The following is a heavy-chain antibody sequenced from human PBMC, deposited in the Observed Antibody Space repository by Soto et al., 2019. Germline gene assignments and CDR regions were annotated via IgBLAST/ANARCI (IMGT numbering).Heavy chain of an antibody. CDR3: VMVDNYVTPTPQYV. V-gene: IGHV1-18*01. J-gene: IGHJ6*02. CDR2: ISPYTGNT. Sequence: QVQLVQSGDEVKKPGASVQVSCKASGYIFVNYGIDWVRQAPGQGLEWMGWISPYTGNTHSASKVQGRLTMTTDTSTSTDYMDLGILTSDDTAVYYCVMVDNYVTPTPQYVWGQGTTVTVSS. CDR1: GYIFVNYG. D-gene: IGHD3-16*01.